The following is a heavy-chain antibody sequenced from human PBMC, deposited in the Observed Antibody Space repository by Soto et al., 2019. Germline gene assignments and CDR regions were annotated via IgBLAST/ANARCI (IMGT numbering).Heavy chain of an antibody. CDR3: TKCRGRIYYN. CDR1: GFSFSTYA. D-gene: IGHD3-10*01. J-gene: IGHJ4*02. Sequence: EVQLLESGGGSVQPGGSLRVSCAASGFSFSTYAMSWVRQAPGKGLEWVADLSGSGDDTYYAESVKGRFTISRDNSKDTLYLEMNSLRVDDTAVYYCTKCRGRIYYNWGQGTLVTVSS. V-gene: IGHV3-23*01. CDR2: LSGSGDDT.